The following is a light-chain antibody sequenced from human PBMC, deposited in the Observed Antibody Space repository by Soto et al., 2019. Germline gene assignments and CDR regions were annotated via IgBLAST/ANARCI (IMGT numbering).Light chain of an antibody. CDR1: QSISDW. CDR3: QQYNNLWT. CDR2: KAS. Sequence: DIQMTQSPSTLSASVGDRVTITCRASQSISDWLAWYQQKPGKAPKLLIYKASSLESGVPSRFSGSESGTEFTLTISSLQPDDFATYYCQQYNNLWTFGQGTKVEIK. V-gene: IGKV1-5*03. J-gene: IGKJ1*01.